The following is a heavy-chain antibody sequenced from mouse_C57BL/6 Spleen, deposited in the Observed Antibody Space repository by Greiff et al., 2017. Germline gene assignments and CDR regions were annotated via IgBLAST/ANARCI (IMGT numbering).Heavy chain of an antibody. CDR1: GYTFTSYW. J-gene: IGHJ2*01. V-gene: IGHV1-59*01. Sequence: VQLQQPGAELVRPGTSVKLSCKASGYTFTSYWMHWVKQRPGQGLEWIGVIDPSDSYTNYNQKFKGKATLTVDTSSSTAYMQLSSLTSEDSAVYYCARKGGLRRYYFDYWGQGTTLTVSS. CDR2: IDPSDSYT. CDR3: ARKGGLRRYYFDY. D-gene: IGHD2-2*01.